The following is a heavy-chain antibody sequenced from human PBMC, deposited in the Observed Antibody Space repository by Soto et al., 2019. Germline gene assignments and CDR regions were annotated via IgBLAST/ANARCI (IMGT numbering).Heavy chain of an antibody. V-gene: IGHV1-69*13. CDR2: IIPIFGTA. J-gene: IGHJ3*02. D-gene: IGHD4-17*01. CDR3: ARADVYGDYARFAFDI. CDR1: GGSFSSYA. Sequence: SVKVSCKASGGSFSSYAISLVRQAPGQGLEWMGGIIPIFGTANYAQKFQGRVTITADESTSTAYMELSSLRSEGTAVYYCARADVYGDYARFAFDIWGQGTMVTVSS.